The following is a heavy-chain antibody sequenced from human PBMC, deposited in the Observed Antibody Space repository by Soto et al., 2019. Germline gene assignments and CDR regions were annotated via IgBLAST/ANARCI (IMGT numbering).Heavy chain of an antibody. CDR3: ARSSWDDAFDI. J-gene: IGHJ3*02. Sequence: GGSLRLSCAASGFHFSSYGMNWVRQAPGKGLEWVSYISSSSSTIYYADSVKGRFTISRDNAKNSLYLQMNSLRAEDTAVYYCARSSWDDAFDIWGQGTMVTVSS. CDR2: ISSSSSTI. CDR1: GFHFSSYG. V-gene: IGHV3-48*01. D-gene: IGHD6-13*01.